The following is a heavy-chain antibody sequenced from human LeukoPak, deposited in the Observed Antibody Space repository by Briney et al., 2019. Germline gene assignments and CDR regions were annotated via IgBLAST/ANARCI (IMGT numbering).Heavy chain of an antibody. V-gene: IGHV3-33*01. D-gene: IGHD1-26*01. CDR1: GFTFSSYG. CDR2: IWYDGSNK. J-gene: IGHJ4*02. CDR3: ARDLLQFDY. Sequence: GESLRLSCAASGFTFSSYGMHWVRPAPGKGREWVAVIWYDGSNKYYADSVKGRFTISRDNSKNTLYLQINSLRAEDTAVYYCARDLLQFDYWGQGNLVTVSS.